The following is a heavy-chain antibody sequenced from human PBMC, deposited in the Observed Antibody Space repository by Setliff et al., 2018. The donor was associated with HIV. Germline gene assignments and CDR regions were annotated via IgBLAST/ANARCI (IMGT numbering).Heavy chain of an antibody. D-gene: IGHD2-15*01. CDR3: ARGYCSGGFCHPNYYHYMDV. Sequence: KPSEILSLTCAVSGVSITSADYYWSWIRQHPVKGLEWIGYMYSSGNNYYNPSLKSRLVVSVDESKNQFSLNLSSVTAADTAVYYCARGYCSGGFCHPNYYHYMDVWGKGTTVTVSS. CDR2: MYSSGNN. V-gene: IGHV4-31*11. CDR1: GVSITSADYY. J-gene: IGHJ6*03.